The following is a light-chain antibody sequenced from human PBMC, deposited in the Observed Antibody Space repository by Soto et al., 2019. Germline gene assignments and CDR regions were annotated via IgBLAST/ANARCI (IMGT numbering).Light chain of an antibody. V-gene: IGKV3-11*01. Sequence: EIVLTQSPVTLSLSPGEGATLSCRASQSISSSLAWYQHKRGQAPRLLIYDTSKRATGIPARFSGGGSGIEFTLTISSLEPADFAVYYCQNGSNWHTVTFGGGTQVEIK. CDR3: QNGSNWHTVT. J-gene: IGKJ4*01. CDR1: QSISSS. CDR2: DTS.